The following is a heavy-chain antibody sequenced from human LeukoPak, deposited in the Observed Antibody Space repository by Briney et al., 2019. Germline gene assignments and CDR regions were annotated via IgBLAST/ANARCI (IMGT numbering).Heavy chain of an antibody. D-gene: IGHD6-13*01. Sequence: SETLSLTCTVSGGSISSSSYYWVWNRQPPGKELEWIGSTYYSGSTYYNPSLKSRVTISVDTSKNQFSLKLSSVTAADTAVYYCARRSSHSDNWFDPWGQGTLVTVSS. CDR1: GGSISSSSYY. CDR3: ARRSSHSDNWFDP. CDR2: TYYSGST. J-gene: IGHJ5*02. V-gene: IGHV4-39*07.